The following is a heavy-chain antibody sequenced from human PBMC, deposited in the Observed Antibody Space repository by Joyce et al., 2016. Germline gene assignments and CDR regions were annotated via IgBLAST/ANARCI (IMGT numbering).Heavy chain of an antibody. V-gene: IGHV3-53*01. Sequence: EVQLVESGGGLIQPGGSLRLSCAASGFNVSSNDMSWVRQAPGEGLECVAVNYSSGGPKNADSVKGRFTISRDNSKSKIYFQMNRLTAADTAVYYCARSRPDTLGGFDIWGQGTMVTVSS. CDR2: NYSSGGP. CDR1: GFNVSSND. CDR3: ARSRPDTLGGFDI. D-gene: IGHD1-26*01. J-gene: IGHJ3*02.